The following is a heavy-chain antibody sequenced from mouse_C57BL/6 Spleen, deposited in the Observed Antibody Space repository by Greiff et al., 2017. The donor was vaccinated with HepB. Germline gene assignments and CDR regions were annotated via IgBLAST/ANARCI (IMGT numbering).Heavy chain of an antibody. V-gene: IGHV3-6*01. CDR3: ARGVYGNYAMDY. Sequence: EVKLMESGPGLVKPSQSLSLTCSVTGYSITSGYYWNWIRQFPGNKLEWMGYISYDGSNNYNPSLKNRISITRDTSKNQFFLKLNSVTTEDTATYYCARGVYGNYAMDYWGQGTSVTVSS. J-gene: IGHJ4*01. D-gene: IGHD1-1*01. CDR1: GYSITSGYY. CDR2: ISYDGSN.